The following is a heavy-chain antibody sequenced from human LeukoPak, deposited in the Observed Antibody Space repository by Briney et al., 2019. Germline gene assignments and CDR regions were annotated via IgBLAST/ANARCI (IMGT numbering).Heavy chain of an antibody. J-gene: IGHJ4*02. V-gene: IGHV3-9*03. D-gene: IGHD1-14*01. CDR1: GFTFDDYA. CDR3: AKGIWGLTTFFDY. Sequence: GGSLRLSCAASGFTFDDYAMHWVRQAPGKGLEWVSGISWNSGSIGYADSVKGRFTISRDNAKNSLYLQMNSLRAEDMALYYCAKGIWGLTTFFDYWGQGTLVTVSS. CDR2: ISWNSGSI.